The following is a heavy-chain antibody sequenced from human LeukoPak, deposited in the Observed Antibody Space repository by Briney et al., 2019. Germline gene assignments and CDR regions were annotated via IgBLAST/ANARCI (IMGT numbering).Heavy chain of an antibody. CDR3: ARLHQDGDGFDY. CDR2: ITSRSYI. V-gene: IGHV3-21*01. Sequence: KPGGSLRLSCAASGFTFSSYSMNWVRQAPGKGLEWVSSITSRSYIYYADSVKGRFTISRDNAKNSLYLQMNSLRAEDTAVYYCARLHQDGDGFDYWGQGTLVTVSS. CDR1: GFTFSSYS. D-gene: IGHD4-17*01. J-gene: IGHJ4*02.